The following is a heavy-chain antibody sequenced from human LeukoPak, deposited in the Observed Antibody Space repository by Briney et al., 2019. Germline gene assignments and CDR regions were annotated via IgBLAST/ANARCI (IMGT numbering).Heavy chain of an antibody. CDR3: AREGLAAAAWFDP. V-gene: IGHV5-10-1*01. Sequence: GESLKISCKGSGYGFTSYWISWVRQMPGKGLEWMGRIDPSDSYTNYSPSFQGHVTISADKSISTAYLQWSSLKASDTAMYYCAREGLAAAAWFDPWGQGTLVTVSS. CDR2: IDPSDSYT. CDR1: GYGFTSYW. J-gene: IGHJ5*02. D-gene: IGHD6-13*01.